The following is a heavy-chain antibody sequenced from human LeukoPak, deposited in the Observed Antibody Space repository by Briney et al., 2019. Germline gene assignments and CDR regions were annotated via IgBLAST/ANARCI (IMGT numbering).Heavy chain of an antibody. J-gene: IGHJ4*02. CDR1: GGSISSSNW. CDR2: IYHSGST. Sequence: PSETLSLTCAVSGGSISSSNWWSWVRQPPGKGLEWIGEIYHSGSTNCNPSLKSQVTISVDKSKNQFSLKLSSVTAADTAVYYCATLAAMVRGVITDYWGQGTLVTVSS. CDR3: ATLAAMVRGVITDY. V-gene: IGHV4-4*02. D-gene: IGHD3-10*01.